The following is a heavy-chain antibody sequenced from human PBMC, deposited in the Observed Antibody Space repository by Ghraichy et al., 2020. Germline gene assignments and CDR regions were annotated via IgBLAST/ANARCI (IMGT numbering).Heavy chain of an antibody. V-gene: IGHV3-48*02. D-gene: IGHD1/OR15-1a*01. CDR2: MGTSSSTV. CDR1: GFTFSSYS. J-gene: IGHJ6*02. Sequence: GGSLRLSCAASGFTFSSYSMNWVRQAPGKGLEWVSYMGTSSSTVYYADSVKGRFTISRDNAKSSLYLQMNSLRDEDTAVYYCARVGITGRTEQGTAGSAQATTVTDPS. CDR3: ARVGITGRTEQGTAG.